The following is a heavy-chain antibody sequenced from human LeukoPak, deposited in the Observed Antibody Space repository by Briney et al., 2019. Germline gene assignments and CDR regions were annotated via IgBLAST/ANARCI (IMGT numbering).Heavy chain of an antibody. D-gene: IGHD3-16*01. CDR1: GFTFSSYA. J-gene: IGHJ4*02. Sequence: GGSLRLSCAASGFTFSSYAMSWVRQAPGKGLEWVSVVYSGGSTYYADSVKGRFTISRDNSKNTLYLQMNSLRAEDTAVYYCARAVSGSSPSDYWGQGTLVTVSS. CDR2: VYSGGST. CDR3: ARAVSGSSPSDY. V-gene: IGHV3-53*01.